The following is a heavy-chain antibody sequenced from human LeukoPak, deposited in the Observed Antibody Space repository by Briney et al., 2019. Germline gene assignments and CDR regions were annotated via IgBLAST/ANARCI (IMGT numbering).Heavy chain of an antibody. CDR2: ISGSGGST. CDR1: GFTFSSYA. CDR3: ARVYGYSSSWGWFDP. Sequence: PGGSLRLSCAASGFTFSSYAMSWVRQAPGKGLKWVSAISGSGGSTYYADSVKGRFTISRDNSKNTLYLQMNSLRAEDTAVYYCARVYGYSSSWGWFDPWGQGTLVTVSS. J-gene: IGHJ5*02. D-gene: IGHD6-6*01. V-gene: IGHV3-23*01.